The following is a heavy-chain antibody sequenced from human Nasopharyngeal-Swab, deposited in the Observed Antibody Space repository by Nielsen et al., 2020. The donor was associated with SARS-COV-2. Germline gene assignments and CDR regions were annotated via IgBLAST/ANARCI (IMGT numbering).Heavy chain of an antibody. D-gene: IGHD5-24*01. Sequence: ASVKVSCKASGYTFTSYGISWVRQAPGQGLEWMGWISAYNGNTNYAQKLQGRVTMTTDTSTSTAYMELRSLRSDDTAVYYCARDSEDKDLRWLQLRRSYYYYYGMDVWGQGTTVTVSS. V-gene: IGHV1-18*01. CDR2: ISAYNGNT. J-gene: IGHJ6*02. CDR3: ARDSEDKDLRWLQLRRSYYYYYGMDV. CDR1: GYTFTSYG.